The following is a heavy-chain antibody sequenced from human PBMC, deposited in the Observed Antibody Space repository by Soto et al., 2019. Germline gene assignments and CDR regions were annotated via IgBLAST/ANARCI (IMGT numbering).Heavy chain of an antibody. CDR2: LTGSSSNI. V-gene: IGHV3-23*01. J-gene: IGHJ5*02. CDR3: AKDNPGRYGDYESTWFEP. D-gene: IGHD4-17*01. Sequence: GGSLRLSCAASGFSFRNYAMSWVRQAPGKGLEWISTLTGSSSNIYYADSVKGRFAISRDNSRNTLYLQMNSLTAEDTAVYYCAKDNPGRYGDYESTWFEPWGQGTLVTVSS. CDR1: GFSFRNYA.